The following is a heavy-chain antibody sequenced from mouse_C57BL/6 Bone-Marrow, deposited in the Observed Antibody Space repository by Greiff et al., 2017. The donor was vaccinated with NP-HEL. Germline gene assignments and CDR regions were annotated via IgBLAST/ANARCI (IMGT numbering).Heavy chain of an antibody. Sequence: QVQLQQSGAELVRPGASVTLSCKASGYTFTDYEMHWVKQTPVHGLEWIGAIDPETGGTAYNQKFKGKAILTADKSSSTAYMELRSLTSEDSAVYYCTRRWLLRGENFDVWGTGTTVTVSS. CDR2: IDPETGGT. CDR3: TRRWLLRGENFDV. CDR1: GYTFTDYE. V-gene: IGHV1-15*01. J-gene: IGHJ1*03. D-gene: IGHD2-3*01.